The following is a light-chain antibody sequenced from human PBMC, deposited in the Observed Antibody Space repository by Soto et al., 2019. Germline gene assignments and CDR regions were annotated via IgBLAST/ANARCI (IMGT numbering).Light chain of an antibody. CDR3: QKYNSVPRT. Sequence: DIQMTQSPSSLSASVGDRVTVTCRASQDISIYLAWYQQQPGKVPKLLIYGASILQSGVPSRFSGSGSGTDLSLTISSLQPEDFATYYCQKYNSVPRTFGQGTRVEMK. CDR1: QDISIY. J-gene: IGKJ1*01. CDR2: GAS. V-gene: IGKV1-27*01.